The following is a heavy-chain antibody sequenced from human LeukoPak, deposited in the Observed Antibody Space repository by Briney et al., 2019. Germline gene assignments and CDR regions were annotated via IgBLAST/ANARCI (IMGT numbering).Heavy chain of an antibody. CDR1: GFTFSSYW. CDR2: IKQDGSEK. D-gene: IGHD3/OR15-3a*01. CDR3: ARDQRTHYYDY. J-gene: IGHJ4*02. Sequence: GGSLRLSCAASGFTFSSYWMSWVRQAPGKGLEGVANIKQDGSEKYYVDSVKGRFTISRDNAKNSLYLQMNSLRAEDTAVYYCARDQRTHYYDYWGQGTLVTVSS. V-gene: IGHV3-7*01.